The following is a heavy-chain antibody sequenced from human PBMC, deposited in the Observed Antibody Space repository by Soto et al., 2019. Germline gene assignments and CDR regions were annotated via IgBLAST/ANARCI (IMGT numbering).Heavy chain of an antibody. J-gene: IGHJ4*02. D-gene: IGHD4-17*01. CDR1: GFTFSSYV. CDR2: IWYDGSNK. Sequence: QVQLVESGGGVVQPGRSLRLSCAASGFTFSSYVMHWVRQAPGKGLERVAAIWYDGSNKYYADSVKGRFTISRDNSKNTLYLQRNSLRAEYTAVDYCAREPSMYGYYWGTGGHWGQGTMGTFSS. V-gene: IGHV3-33*01. CDR3: AREPSMYGYYWGTGGH.